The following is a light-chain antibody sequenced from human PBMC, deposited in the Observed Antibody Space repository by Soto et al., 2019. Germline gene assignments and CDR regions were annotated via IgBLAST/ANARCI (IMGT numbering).Light chain of an antibody. CDR3: QQYNNWPLT. Sequence: EIVMTQSPATLSVSPGERATLSCRASQSVSSNLAWYQQKPGQAPRLLIYGASTRATGIPARFSGSGSGTEFTLTISSLHSEDFAVYYCQQYNNWPLTFGGGSKVDI. J-gene: IGKJ4*01. CDR1: QSVSSN. V-gene: IGKV3-15*01. CDR2: GAS.